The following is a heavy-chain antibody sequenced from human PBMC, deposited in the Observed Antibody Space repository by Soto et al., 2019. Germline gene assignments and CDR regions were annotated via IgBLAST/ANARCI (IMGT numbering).Heavy chain of an antibody. J-gene: IGHJ5*02. CDR1: GFTFKNFA. V-gene: IGHV3-23*01. CDR3: AKDAVAYNGEWDWFDL. Sequence: EGQLLKSGGGLVQPGGSLRLSCVASGFTFKNFAMTWVRQAPGKGMEWVSAIGGSGSSANYADSVKGRFTVSRDDSKSTLYLQMSGLRVDDTALYYCAKDAVAYNGEWDWFDLWGQGTLVTVSS. D-gene: IGHD3-10*01. CDR2: IGGSGSSA.